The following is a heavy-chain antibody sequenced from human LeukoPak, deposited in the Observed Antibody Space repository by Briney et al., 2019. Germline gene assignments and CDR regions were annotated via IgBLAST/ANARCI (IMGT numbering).Heavy chain of an antibody. CDR1: GFTFSNYW. CDR3: ARGGGLDV. Sequence: GGSLRLSCAASGFTFSNYWMQWVCQAPGKGLVWVSRINGDASSISYADSVKGRFTISRDNAKNSLYLQMSNLRAEDTAVYFCARGGGLDVWGQGATVTVSS. J-gene: IGHJ6*02. CDR2: INGDASSI. D-gene: IGHD3-16*01. V-gene: IGHV3-74*01.